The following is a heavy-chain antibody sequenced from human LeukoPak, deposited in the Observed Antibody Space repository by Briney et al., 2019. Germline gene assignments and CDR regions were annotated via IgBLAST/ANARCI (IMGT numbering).Heavy chain of an antibody. CDR2: ISGSGGST. V-gene: IGHV3-23*01. CDR1: GFTFSSYA. Sequence: GGSLRLSCAASGFTFSSYAMSWVRQAPGKGLEWVSAISGSGGSTYYADSVKGRFTISRDNSKNTLYLQMNSLRAEDTAVYYCAKVGDLVVPPYYYYGMAVWGQGTTVTVSS. CDR3: AKVGDLVVPPYYYYGMAV. D-gene: IGHD2-2*01. J-gene: IGHJ6*02.